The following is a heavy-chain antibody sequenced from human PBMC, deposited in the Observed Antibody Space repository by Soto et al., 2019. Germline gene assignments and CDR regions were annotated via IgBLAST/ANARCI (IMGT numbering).Heavy chain of an antibody. CDR2: INPNGGGT. V-gene: IGHV1-2*02. Sequence: QVQVVQSGAEVKKPGASVKVSCKASGYTFTGYYLHWVRQAPGQGLEWLGWINPNGGGTNYAQNFQGRITMPRDASINTACLGVTRLRSEDTAVYYCSREGIAARIPAIWGQGTLVTVSS. J-gene: IGHJ4*02. CDR1: GYTFTGYY. CDR3: SREGIAARIPAI. D-gene: IGHD6-6*01.